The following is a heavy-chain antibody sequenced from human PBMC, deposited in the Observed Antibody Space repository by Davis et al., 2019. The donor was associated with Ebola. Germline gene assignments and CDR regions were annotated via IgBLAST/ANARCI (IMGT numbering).Heavy chain of an antibody. Sequence: PAGSLSLSCAASGFTFDDYAMHWVRQAPGKGLEWVSEISRNSGTIGYADSVKGRFTISRDNAKNSLYLQMNSLRAEDTALYYCAKDQYYNGMDVWGQGTTVTVSS. J-gene: IGHJ6*02. CDR2: ISRNSGTI. CDR3: AKDQYYNGMDV. V-gene: IGHV3-9*01. CDR1: GFTFDDYA.